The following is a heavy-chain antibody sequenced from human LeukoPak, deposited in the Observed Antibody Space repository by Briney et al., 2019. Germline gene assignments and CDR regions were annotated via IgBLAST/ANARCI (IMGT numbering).Heavy chain of an antibody. V-gene: IGHV1-18*01. Sequence: WASVKVSCKASNYTFTSFGISWVRQAPGQGLEYMGWISTDSGNTNYVQKLQGRVTMTTDTSTNTAYMELRSLTSDDTAVYYCARRSGTFTDFDYWGQGTLVTVSS. D-gene: IGHD1-26*01. CDR1: NYTFTSFG. CDR2: ISTDSGNT. J-gene: IGHJ4*02. CDR3: ARRSGTFTDFDY.